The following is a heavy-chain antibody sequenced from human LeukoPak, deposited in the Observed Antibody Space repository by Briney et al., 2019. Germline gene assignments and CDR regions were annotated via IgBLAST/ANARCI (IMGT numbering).Heavy chain of an antibody. D-gene: IGHD6-19*01. CDR3: AKDQFPGIAVAPIDY. J-gene: IGHJ4*02. CDR2: IRYDGSNK. V-gene: IGHV3-30*02. CDR1: GSTFSNNA. Sequence: GGSLRLSCAASGSTFSNNAMHWVRQAPGKGLEWVAFIRYDGSNKYYADSVKGRFTISRDNSKNTLYLQMNSLRAEDTAVYYCAKDQFPGIAVAPIDYWGQGTLVTVSS.